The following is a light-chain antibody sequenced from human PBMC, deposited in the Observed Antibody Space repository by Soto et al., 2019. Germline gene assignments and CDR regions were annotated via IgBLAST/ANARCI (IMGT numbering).Light chain of an antibody. Sequence: VWRQSQGRQSVASGKRVALGGSAIKSVSSSYLAWYQQKPGQAPRLLIYDASYRATGIPARFSGSGCRRHITLTISRLEPEDLPVHSCKVPTRRPRDFAGGTKVDIK. J-gene: IGKJ4*01. CDR2: DAS. V-gene: IGKV3D-20*02. CDR1: KSVSSSY. CDR3: KVPTRRPRD.